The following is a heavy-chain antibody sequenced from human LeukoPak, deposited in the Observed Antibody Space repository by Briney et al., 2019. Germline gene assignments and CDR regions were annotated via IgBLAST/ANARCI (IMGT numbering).Heavy chain of an antibody. Sequence: GASVKVSCKASGGTFSSYAISWVRQAPGQGLEWMGGIIPIFGTANYAQKFQGRVTITADESTSTAYMELSSLRSEDTAVYYCASSASPGYCSSTSCLYYFDYWGQGTLVTVSS. CDR2: IIPIFGTA. J-gene: IGHJ4*02. CDR3: ASSASPGYCSSTSCLYYFDY. V-gene: IGHV1-69*13. CDR1: GGTFSSYA. D-gene: IGHD2-2*01.